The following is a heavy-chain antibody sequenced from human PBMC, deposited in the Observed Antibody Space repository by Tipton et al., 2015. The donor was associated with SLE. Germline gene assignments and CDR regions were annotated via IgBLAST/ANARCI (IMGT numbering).Heavy chain of an antibody. V-gene: IGHV3-33*01. CDR2: IWYDGSNK. D-gene: IGHD1-1*01. J-gene: IGHJ4*02. CDR3: ARDHNDPPFFDY. CDR1: GFTFSSYG. Sequence: RSLRLSCAASGFTFSSYGMHWVRQAPGKGLEWVAVIWYDGSNKYYADSVKGRFTISRDNSKNTLYLQMNSLRAEDTAVYYCARDHNDPPFFDYWGQGTLVTVSS.